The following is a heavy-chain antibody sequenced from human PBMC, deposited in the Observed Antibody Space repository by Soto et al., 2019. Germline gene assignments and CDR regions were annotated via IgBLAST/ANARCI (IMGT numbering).Heavy chain of an antibody. CDR3: ARGPEFFYQCDY. Sequence: QVHLVQSGAEVKKPGASVKVSCRASGYTFTTKYIHWVRQAPGQGLEWMGIISPKNGSTTYPQKFQGRVTMTRDTSTSTAYMELSSLRSDDTAVYFCARGPEFFYQCDYWGQGTLVTVSS. CDR2: ISPKNGST. V-gene: IGHV1-46*01. D-gene: IGHD3-10*01. J-gene: IGHJ4*02. CDR1: GYTFTTKY.